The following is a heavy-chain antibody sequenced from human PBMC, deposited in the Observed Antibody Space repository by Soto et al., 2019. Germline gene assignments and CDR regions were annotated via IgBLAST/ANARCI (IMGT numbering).Heavy chain of an antibody. V-gene: IGHV6-1*01. D-gene: IGHD3-22*01. J-gene: IGHJ3*02. CDR2: TYYRSKWYY. CDR3: ARGRYYYDSSGYYPFDI. CDR1: GDSVSSNSAG. Sequence: SQTLSLTCAITGDSVSSNSAGWSWVRQSPSRGLEWLGRTYYRSKWYYEYAVSVRGRITINPDTSKNQYSLQLNSVTPEDTAVYYCARGRYYYDSSGYYPFDIWGQGQWSPS.